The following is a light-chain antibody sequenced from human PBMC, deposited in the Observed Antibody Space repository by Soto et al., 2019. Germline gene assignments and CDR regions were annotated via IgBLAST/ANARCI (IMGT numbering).Light chain of an antibody. CDR2: GAS. Sequence: AFQLTQSPTSLSASVGDRVTITCRSSQDIRNYLGWYQQKPGKAPQLLIYGASSLQRGVSSRFSGSGFGTDFTLTISSLQPEDFATYYCQQSYSSPPTFGQGTKVDIK. V-gene: IGKV1-6*01. CDR3: QQSYSSPPT. CDR1: QDIRNY. J-gene: IGKJ1*01.